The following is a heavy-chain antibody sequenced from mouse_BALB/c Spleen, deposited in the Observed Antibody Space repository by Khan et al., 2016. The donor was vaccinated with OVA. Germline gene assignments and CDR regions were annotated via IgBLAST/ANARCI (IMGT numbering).Heavy chain of an antibody. J-gene: IGHJ2*01. V-gene: IGHV5-17*02. CDR3: ATSYYYGYYFDY. CDR1: GFTFSSYG. D-gene: IGHD1-1*01. Sequence: VQLKESGGGLVQPGGSRKLSCAASGFTFSSYGMHWVRQAPEKGLEWVAYISGDSSTIYYTATVKGRFTISRDNPKNTLSLQMTSLMSEDTAMYYGATSYYYGYYFDYWGPGTTLTVSS. CDR2: ISGDSSTI.